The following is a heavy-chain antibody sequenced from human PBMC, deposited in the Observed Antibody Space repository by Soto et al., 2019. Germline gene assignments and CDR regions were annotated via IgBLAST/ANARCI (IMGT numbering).Heavy chain of an antibody. D-gene: IGHD2-21*01. J-gene: IGHJ6*02. V-gene: IGHV1-18*01. CDR3: ARGAFCGGAPGCRDMDV. Sequence: ASVKVSCKSSGYKFISHSITWVRQAPGQGLEWMGRISAYNGNTNYAQKLQGRVTMTTDTSTNTAYMELRSLRSDDTAVYYCARGAFCGGAPGCRDMDVWGQGTAVTVSS. CDR2: ISAYNGNT. CDR1: GYKFISHS.